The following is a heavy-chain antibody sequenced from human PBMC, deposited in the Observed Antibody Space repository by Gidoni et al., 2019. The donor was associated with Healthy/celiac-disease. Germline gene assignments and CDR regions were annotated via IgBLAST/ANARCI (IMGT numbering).Heavy chain of an antibody. CDR1: GGAIGSSNW. D-gene: IGHD3-22*01. V-gene: IGHV4-4*02. CDR2: IYHSGST. J-gene: IGHJ4*02. Sequence: QVQLQESGQGLVKPSGTLSLTCAVTGGAIGSSNWWNWVRQPPGQGLEWIGEIYHSGSTNYNPSLKSRVTISVDKSKNQFSLNLSSVTAADTAVYYCARRGGYYDSSGYYYRFDYWGQGTLVTVSS. CDR3: ARRGGYYDSSGYYYRFDY.